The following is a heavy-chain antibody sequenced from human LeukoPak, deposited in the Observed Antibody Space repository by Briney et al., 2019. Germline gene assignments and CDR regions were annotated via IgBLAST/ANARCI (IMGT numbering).Heavy chain of an antibody. Sequence: GGSLRLSCAASGFNVSSSYVSWVRQAPGKGLEWVSVIYSGGSTYNTDSVKGRFTISRDDSKNTLYLQMNSLRVEDTAVYYCARDTNGVDYWGQGALVTVSS. CDR3: ARDTNGVDY. D-gene: IGHD2-2*01. CDR2: IYSGGST. CDR1: GFNVSSSY. J-gene: IGHJ4*02. V-gene: IGHV3-53*01.